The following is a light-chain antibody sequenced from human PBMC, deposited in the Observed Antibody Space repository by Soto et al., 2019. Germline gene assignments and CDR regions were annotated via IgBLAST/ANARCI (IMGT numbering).Light chain of an antibody. V-gene: IGLV2-8*01. J-gene: IGLJ1*01. Sequence: SVTISCTGTSSDIGAYNYVSWYQQYPGKAPKLMIFEVSKRPSGVPDRFSGSKSGNTASLTVSGLQAEDEADYYCCSYAGSNNLIFGTGTKVTVL. CDR3: CSYAGSNNLI. CDR1: SSDIGAYNY. CDR2: EVS.